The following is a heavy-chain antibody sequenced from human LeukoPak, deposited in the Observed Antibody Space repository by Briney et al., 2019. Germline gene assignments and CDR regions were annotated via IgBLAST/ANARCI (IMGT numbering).Heavy chain of an antibody. CDR2: MSYDGSNK. Sequence: GGSLRLSCAASGFTFSSYAMHWVRQAPGKGLEWVAVMSYDGSNKYYADSVKGRFTISRDNSKNTLYLQMNSLRAEDTAVYYCARDWGSSSSDYWGQGTLVTVSS. D-gene: IGHD6-6*01. CDR1: GFTFSSYA. J-gene: IGHJ4*02. V-gene: IGHV3-30-3*01. CDR3: ARDWGSSSSDY.